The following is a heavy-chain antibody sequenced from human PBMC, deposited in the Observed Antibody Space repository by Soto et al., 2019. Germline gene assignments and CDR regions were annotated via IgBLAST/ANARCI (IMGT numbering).Heavy chain of an antibody. CDR1: GFTFNNYA. CDR3: AKSRGTYGYDLDF. Sequence: VQLLESGGGLVQPGGSLRLSCAASGFTFNNYAMSWVRQAPGEGLDWVSTISGSGGSTYHADSVKGRFTVSRDNSKNTLSLQMNSLRADDTAVYYCAKSRGTYGYDLDFWGQGTLVTVSS. CDR2: ISGSGGST. J-gene: IGHJ4*02. D-gene: IGHD5-12*01. V-gene: IGHV3-23*01.